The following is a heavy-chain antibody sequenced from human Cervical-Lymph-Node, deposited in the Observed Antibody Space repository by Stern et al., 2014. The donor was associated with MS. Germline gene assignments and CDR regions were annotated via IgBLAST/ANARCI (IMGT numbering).Heavy chain of an antibody. D-gene: IGHD3-10*01. CDR1: GGSISSGGFY. J-gene: IGHJ4*02. CDR2: TRYSGNT. V-gene: IGHV4-31*03. CDR3: AREEDGSGSYVKGFDY. Sequence: QVQLQESGPGLVKPSQTLSLTCTVSGGSISSGGFYWNWIRQHPGKGLEWIGYTRYSGNTDYNPSLKSRVSISVDTSKNQFSLKVNSVTAADTAVYYCAREEDGSGSYVKGFDYWGQGTLVTVSS.